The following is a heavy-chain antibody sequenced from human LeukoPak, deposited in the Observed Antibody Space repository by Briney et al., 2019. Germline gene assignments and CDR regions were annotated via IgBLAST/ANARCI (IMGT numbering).Heavy chain of an antibody. Sequence: GGSLRLSCAASGFTFSSYAMSWVRQAPGKGLEWVSAISGSGGSTYYADSVKGRFTISRDNSKNTLYLQMNSLRAEDTAVYYCAKVGPWYSSSWPEKYYFDYWGQGTLVTVSS. CDR3: AKVGPWYSSSWPEKYYFDY. D-gene: IGHD6-13*01. CDR1: GFTFSSYA. CDR2: ISGSGGST. J-gene: IGHJ4*02. V-gene: IGHV3-23*01.